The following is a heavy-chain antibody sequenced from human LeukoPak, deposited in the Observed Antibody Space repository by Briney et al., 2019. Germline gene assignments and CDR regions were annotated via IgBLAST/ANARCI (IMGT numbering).Heavy chain of an antibody. Sequence: GASVKVSCKASGGTFSSYAISWVRQAPGQGLEWMGRIIPIFGTANYAQKFQGKVTITTDESTSTAYMELSSLRSEDTAVYYCARINGRRRPYYYDSSGYYSDAFDIWGQGTMVTVSS. D-gene: IGHD3-22*01. CDR3: ARINGRRRPYYYDSSGYYSDAFDI. CDR1: GGTFSSYA. J-gene: IGHJ3*02. V-gene: IGHV1-69*05. CDR2: IIPIFGTA.